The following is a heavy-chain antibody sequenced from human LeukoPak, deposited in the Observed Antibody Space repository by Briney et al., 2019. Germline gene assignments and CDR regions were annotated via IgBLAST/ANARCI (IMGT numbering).Heavy chain of an antibody. CDR2: INPKSGGT. V-gene: IGHV1-2*02. CDR1: GYTFTGYY. Sequence: ASVTVSCKASGYTFTGYYMHWVRQAPGQGLEWMGWINPKSGGTNYAQKFQGRVTMTRDTSISTAYMELSRLRSGDTAVYYCARDVDGMDVWGQGTTVTVSS. D-gene: IGHD2-15*01. CDR3: ARDVDGMDV. J-gene: IGHJ6*02.